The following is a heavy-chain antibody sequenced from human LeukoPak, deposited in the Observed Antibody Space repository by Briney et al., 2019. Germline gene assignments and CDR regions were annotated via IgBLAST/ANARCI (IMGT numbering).Heavy chain of an antibody. J-gene: IGHJ4*02. V-gene: IGHV4-59*08. Sequence: SETLSLTCAVYGGSFSGYYWSWIRQPPGKGLEWIGYIYYSGSTNYNPSLKSRVTISVDTSKNQFSLKLSSVTAADTAVYYCARHGGDYVWGSYRLSFDYWGQGTLVTVFS. CDR1: GGSFSGYY. D-gene: IGHD3-16*02. CDR2: IYYSGST. CDR3: ARHGGDYVWGSYRLSFDY.